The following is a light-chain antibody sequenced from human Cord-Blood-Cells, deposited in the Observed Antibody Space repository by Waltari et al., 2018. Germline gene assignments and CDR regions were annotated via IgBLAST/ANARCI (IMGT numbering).Light chain of an antibody. Sequence: SSELTQDPAVSVALGQTVRHTCQGDSLRSYYASWYQQKPGQAPVLVIYGKNNRPSGIPDRFSGSSSGNTASLTITGAQAEDEADYYCNSRDSSGNHVVFGGGTKLTVL. CDR1: SLRSYY. CDR3: NSRDSSGNHVV. J-gene: IGLJ2*01. CDR2: GKN. V-gene: IGLV3-19*01.